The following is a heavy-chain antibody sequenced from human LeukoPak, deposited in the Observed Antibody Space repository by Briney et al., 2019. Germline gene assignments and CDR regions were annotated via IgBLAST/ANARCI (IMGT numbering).Heavy chain of an antibody. V-gene: IGHV3-23*01. D-gene: IGHD3-22*01. CDR1: GLTFRTYA. CDR3: AKARPDSSGSIDY. Sequence: GGSLRLSCAASGLTFRTYAMSWVRQAPGEGLEWVSSISDSGGYTFYADSVKGRFTISRDNAKNSLYLQMNSLRAEDTALYYCAKARPDSSGSIDYWGQGTLVTVSS. CDR2: ISDSGGYT. J-gene: IGHJ4*02.